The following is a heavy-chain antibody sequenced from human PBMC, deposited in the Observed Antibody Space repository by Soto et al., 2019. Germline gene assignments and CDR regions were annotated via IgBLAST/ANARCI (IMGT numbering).Heavy chain of an antibody. Sequence: QLVQSGDEVKKPGASVKVSCRASGYIFNSVGISWLRQVPGQGLEWMGWVSTYSEHTKSVQKFQDRVTLTADTATSTVHMELRSLRSADTAVYYWARDLNWNNVVGFDSWGQGTLVTVSS. D-gene: IGHD1-20*01. CDR2: VSTYSEHT. V-gene: IGHV1-18*04. J-gene: IGHJ4*02. CDR3: ARDLNWNNVVGFDS. CDR1: GYIFNSVG.